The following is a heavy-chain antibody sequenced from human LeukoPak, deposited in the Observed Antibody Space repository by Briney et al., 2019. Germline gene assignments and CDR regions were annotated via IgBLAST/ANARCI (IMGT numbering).Heavy chain of an antibody. D-gene: IGHD3-16*01. CDR1: GFTVITND. Sequence: GGCLRLSCAASGFTVITNDMTWVRQAPGKGLEWVSVLYSNGNTKYADSVQGRFTISRDNSKNTLYLEMNSLSPDDTAVYYCARGVGPLAANTLAYWGQGTLVTVSS. V-gene: IGHV3-53*01. CDR2: LYSNGNT. J-gene: IGHJ4*02. CDR3: ARGVGPLAANTLAY.